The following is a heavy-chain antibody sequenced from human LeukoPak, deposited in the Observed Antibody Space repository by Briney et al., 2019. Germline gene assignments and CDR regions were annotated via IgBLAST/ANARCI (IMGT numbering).Heavy chain of an antibody. Sequence: PSDTLSLPCTLSGRSLRRGGDYWSSIRQQPGKGVEWNGYIYYSGSTYYNPSLKSRAIISADTSKNQLSLKLSSVTAADTAVYFCARTYYYDSSGSYYEARHFDYWGQGTLVTVSS. CDR1: GRSLRRGGDY. CDR2: IYYSGST. D-gene: IGHD3-22*01. V-gene: IGHV4-31*03. J-gene: IGHJ4*02. CDR3: ARTYYYDSSGSYYEARHFDY.